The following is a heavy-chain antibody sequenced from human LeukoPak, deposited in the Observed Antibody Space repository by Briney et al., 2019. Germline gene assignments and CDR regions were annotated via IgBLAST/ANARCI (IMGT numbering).Heavy chain of an antibody. CDR2: IDTNTGNP. CDR3: TRDQRQISFDY. CDR1: GYTFTTYS. Sequence: SVKVSCKASGYTFTTYSMNWVRQAPGQGLEWMGWIDTNTGNPTYAQGFTGRFVFSLDTSVSTAYLQISSLEAEDTAFYYCTRDQRQISFDYWGQGTLVTVSS. V-gene: IGHV7-4-1*02. J-gene: IGHJ4*02. D-gene: IGHD3-3*01.